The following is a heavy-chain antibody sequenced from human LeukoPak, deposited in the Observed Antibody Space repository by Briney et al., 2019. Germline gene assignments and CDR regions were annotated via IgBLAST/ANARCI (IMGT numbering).Heavy chain of an antibody. J-gene: IGHJ4*02. CDR2: IYSGGST. CDR1: GFTFSSYG. V-gene: IGHV3-66*01. D-gene: IGHD5-18*01. CDR3: ARVFPPKRYSYDY. Sequence: GGSLRLSCAASGFTFSSYGMSWVRQAPGKGLEWVSVIYSGGSTYYADSVKGRFTISRDNSKNTLYLQMNSLRAEDTAVYYCARVFPPKRYSYDYWGQGTLVTVSS.